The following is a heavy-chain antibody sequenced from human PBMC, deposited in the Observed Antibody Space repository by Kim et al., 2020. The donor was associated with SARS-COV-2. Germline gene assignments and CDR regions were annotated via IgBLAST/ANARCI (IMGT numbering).Heavy chain of an antibody. CDR3: ASMAWEPLRPHYYYYYGMDV. CDR1: GFTFSSYW. Sequence: GGSLRLSCAASGFTFSSYWMHWVRQAPVKGLVWVSRINSDGSSTSYADSVKGRFTISRDNAKNTLYLQMNSLRAEDTAVYYCASMAWEPLRPHYYYYYGMDVWGQGTTVTVSS. CDR2: INSDGSST. J-gene: IGHJ6*02. V-gene: IGHV3-74*01. D-gene: IGHD1-26*01.